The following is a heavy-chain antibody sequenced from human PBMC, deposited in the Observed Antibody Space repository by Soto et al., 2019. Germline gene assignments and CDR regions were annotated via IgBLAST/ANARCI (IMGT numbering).Heavy chain of an antibody. V-gene: IGHV1-18*01. CDR2: ISAYNGNT. CDR3: ARVRYSSSWYVYAFDI. J-gene: IGHJ3*02. Sequence: ASVKVSCKASGYTFTSYGISWVRQAPGQGLEWMGWISAYNGNTNYAQKLQGRVTMTTDTSTSTAYMELRSLRSDDTAVYYCARVRYSSSWYVYAFDIWGQGTMVTVS. CDR1: GYTFTSYG. D-gene: IGHD6-13*01.